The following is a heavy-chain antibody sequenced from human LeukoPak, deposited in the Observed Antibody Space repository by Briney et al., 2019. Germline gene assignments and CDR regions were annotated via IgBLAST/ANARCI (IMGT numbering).Heavy chain of an antibody. D-gene: IGHD5-24*01. CDR2: IYDSGSN. CDR1: GGSISGSY. V-gene: IGHV4-59*08. J-gene: IGHJ4*02. CDR3: ARQPHYGYNSRLEY. Sequence: SETLSLTCTVSGGSISGSYWSWIRQPPGLGLESIGYIYDSGSNNKNPSLRSRVTLSVDTSKNQFSLKLTSVTAADTAVYFCARQPHYGYNSRLEYWGQGILVTVSS.